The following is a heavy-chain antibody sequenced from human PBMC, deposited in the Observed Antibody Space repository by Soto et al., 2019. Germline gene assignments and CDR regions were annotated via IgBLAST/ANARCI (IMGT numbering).Heavy chain of an antibody. CDR1: GFTFSTYG. Sequence: QVQLVESGGGVVQPGKSLRLSCAASGFTFSTYGMHWVRQAPGKGLEWVAVIWYDGSNKYHGDSLKGRFTISRDNSKNTSYLQINNRRAEDTAVYYCGRDGALGDTAVVDSWGQGTLVTVSS. CDR2: IWYDGSNK. J-gene: IGHJ4*02. V-gene: IGHV3-33*01. CDR3: GRDGALGDTAVVDS. D-gene: IGHD5-18*01.